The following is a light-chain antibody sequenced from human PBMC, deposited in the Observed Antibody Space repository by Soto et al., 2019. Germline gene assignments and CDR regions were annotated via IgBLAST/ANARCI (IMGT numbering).Light chain of an antibody. J-gene: IGKJ2*01. V-gene: IGKV1-39*01. CDR1: QFINRY. Sequence: DIQMTQSPSSLSASVGDRVTITCRASQFINRYLNWYQQKPGKAPKFLIYAASDLQSGVPSRFSGSGSGTDFTLTISSLHPEDFASYSCQQTYSTPNTFGQGTRLEIK. CDR3: QQTYSTPNT. CDR2: AAS.